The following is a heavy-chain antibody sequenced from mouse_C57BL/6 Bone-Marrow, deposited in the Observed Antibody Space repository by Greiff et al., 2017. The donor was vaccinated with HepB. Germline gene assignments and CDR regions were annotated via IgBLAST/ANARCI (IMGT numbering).Heavy chain of an antibody. V-gene: IGHV1-9*01. CDR2: ILPGSGST. Sequence: LMKPGASVKLSCKATGYTFTGYWIEWVKQRPGHGLEWIGEILPGSGSTNYNEKFKGKATFTADTSSNTAYMQLSSLTTEDSAIYYCALRSPHYYGSSYYAMDYWGQGTSVTVSS. CDR3: ALRSPHYYGSSYYAMDY. J-gene: IGHJ4*01. CDR1: GYTFTGYW. D-gene: IGHD1-1*01.